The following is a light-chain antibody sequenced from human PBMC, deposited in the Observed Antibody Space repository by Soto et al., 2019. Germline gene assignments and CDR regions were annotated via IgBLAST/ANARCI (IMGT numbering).Light chain of an antibody. Sequence: NFMLTQPHSVSESPGKTVTISCTRSSGSIGSSYVQWYQQRPGSSPTTVIFEDNQRPTGVPVRFSGSIDSSSNSASLVISGLRTEDEADYYCQSYDTSYPLVFGGGTKVTVL. CDR2: EDN. J-gene: IGLJ3*02. CDR1: SGSIGSSY. CDR3: QSYDTSYPLV. V-gene: IGLV6-57*01.